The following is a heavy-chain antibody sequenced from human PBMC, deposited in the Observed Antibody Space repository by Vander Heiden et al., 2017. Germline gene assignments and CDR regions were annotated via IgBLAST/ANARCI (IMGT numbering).Heavy chain of an antibody. CDR1: GFIFGTYS. Sequence: EVNLVESGGGLVQPGGSLSLSCAASGFIFGTYSMGWVRQAPGKGLEWVSYINTGSTTIKYADSVKGRATISRDNAKDSLFLLMNSLRHEDTAMYYCARQRYCGGDCYYSDFWGQGTLVTVSS. J-gene: IGHJ4*02. D-gene: IGHD2-21*02. V-gene: IGHV3-48*02. CDR3: ARQRYCGGDCYYSDF. CDR2: INTGSTTI.